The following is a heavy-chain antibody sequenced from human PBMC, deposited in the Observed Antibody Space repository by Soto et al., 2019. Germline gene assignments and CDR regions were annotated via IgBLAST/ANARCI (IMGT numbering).Heavy chain of an antibody. CDR1: GGTFSSYT. J-gene: IGHJ4*02. CDR3: ARGFGRTTPFDY. V-gene: IGHV1-69*02. Sequence: QVQLVQSGAEVKKPGSSVKVSCKASGGTFSSYTISWVRQAPGQGLEWMGRIIPILGIANYAQKFQGRVTITADKTTSEAYMELSSMRTEDAAVYFWARGFGRTTPFDYWGQGTLVTVSS. D-gene: IGHD3-10*01. CDR2: IIPILGIA.